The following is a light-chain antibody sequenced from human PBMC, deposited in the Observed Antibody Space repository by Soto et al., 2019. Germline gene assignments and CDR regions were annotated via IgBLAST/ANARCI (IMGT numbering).Light chain of an antibody. CDR3: QHYGASPRT. V-gene: IGKV3-20*01. CDR2: WAS. CDR1: QSISSIY. J-gene: IGKJ4*01. Sequence: EIVLTQSPGTLSLSPGERATLSCRASQSISSIYLAWYQQKPGQAPRLRIYWASSRATGIPDRFSGSGSGTDFTLTISRLEPEDFAVYYCQHYGASPRTFGGGTKVEIK.